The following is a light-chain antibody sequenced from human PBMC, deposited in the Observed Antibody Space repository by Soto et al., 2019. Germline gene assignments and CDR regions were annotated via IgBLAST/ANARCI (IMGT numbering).Light chain of an antibody. CDR1: QSVLYSAKNKNF. V-gene: IGKV4-1*01. CDR2: WAS. J-gene: IGKJ5*01. CDR3: QQHYINPIT. Sequence: DIVMTQSPDYMAVSLGERATIHCKSSQSVLYSAKNKNFLTWYQQKPGQPPKLLIYWASTRKSGVPDRFTGSGSGTDFTLTIITLQAEDVAVYYCQQHYINPITFGQGTRLEI.